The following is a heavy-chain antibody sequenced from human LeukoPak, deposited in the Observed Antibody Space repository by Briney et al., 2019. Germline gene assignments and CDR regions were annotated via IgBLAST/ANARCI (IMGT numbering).Heavy chain of an antibody. CDR2: ISSSSSYI. D-gene: IGHD6-19*01. CDR1: GFTFSSYS. J-gene: IGHJ6*02. V-gene: IGHV3-21*01. Sequence: GGSLRLSCAASGFTFSSYSMNWVRQAPGKGLEWVSSISSSSSYIYYADSVKGRFTISRDNAKNSLYLQMNSLRAEDTAVYYCARVGIAVAGPDYYYYYGMDVWGQGTTVTVSS. CDR3: ARVGIAVAGPDYYYYYGMDV.